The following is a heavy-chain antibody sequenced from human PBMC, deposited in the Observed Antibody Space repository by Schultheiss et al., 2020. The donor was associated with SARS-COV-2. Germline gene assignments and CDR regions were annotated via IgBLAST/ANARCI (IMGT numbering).Heavy chain of an antibody. V-gene: IGHV3-15*07. Sequence: GGSLRLSCAASGFTFSSYGMHWVRQAPGKGLEWVGRIKSKTDGGTTDYAAPVKGRFTISRDDSKNTLYLQMNSLRAEDTAVYYCARDFGSGWYAYYYYGMDVWGQGTTVTVSS. CDR1: GFTFSSYG. D-gene: IGHD6-19*01. J-gene: IGHJ6*02. CDR3: ARDFGSGWYAYYYYGMDV. CDR2: IKSKTDGGTT.